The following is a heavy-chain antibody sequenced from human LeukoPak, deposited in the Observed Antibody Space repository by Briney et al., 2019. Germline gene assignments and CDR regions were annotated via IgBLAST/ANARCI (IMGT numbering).Heavy chain of an antibody. CDR3: ARLGRYYYYYGMDV. J-gene: IGHJ6*02. D-gene: IGHD1-14*01. Sequence: GGSLRLSCAASGFTFSSYAMSWVRQAPGKGLEWVSAISGSGGSTYYADSVKGRFTISRDNSKNTLYLQMNSLRAADTAVYYCARLGRYYYYYGMDVWGQGTTVTVSS. CDR1: GFTFSSYA. V-gene: IGHV3-23*01. CDR2: ISGSGGST.